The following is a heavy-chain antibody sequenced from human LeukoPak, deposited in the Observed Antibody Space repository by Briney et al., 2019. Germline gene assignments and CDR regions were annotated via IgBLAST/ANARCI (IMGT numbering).Heavy chain of an antibody. Sequence: PGGSLRLSCAASGFTFSSYAMHWVRQAPGKGLEWVAVISYDGSNKYYADSVKGRFTISRDNSKNTLYLQMNSLRAEDTAVYYCARDRYGVPPRWFDPWGQGTLVTVSS. CDR3: ARDRYGVPPRWFDP. D-gene: IGHD4-17*01. CDR1: GFTFSSYA. V-gene: IGHV3-30*04. J-gene: IGHJ5*02. CDR2: ISYDGSNK.